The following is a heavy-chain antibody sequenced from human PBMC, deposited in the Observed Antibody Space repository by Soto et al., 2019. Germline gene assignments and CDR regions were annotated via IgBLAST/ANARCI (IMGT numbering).Heavy chain of an antibody. CDR2: INAGNGNT. V-gene: IGHV1-3*01. CDR1: GYTFTSYA. D-gene: IGHD2-2*01. CDR3: ARDRALVVPAAMAFDP. Sequence: ASVKVSCKASGYTFTSYAMHWVRQAPGQRLEWMGWINAGNGNTKYSQKFQGRVTITRDTSASTAYMELSSLRSEDTAVYYCARDRALVVPAAMAFDPWGQETLVTVSS. J-gene: IGHJ5*02.